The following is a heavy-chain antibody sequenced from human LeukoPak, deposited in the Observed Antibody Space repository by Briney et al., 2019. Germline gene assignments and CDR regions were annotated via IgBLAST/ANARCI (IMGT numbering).Heavy chain of an antibody. D-gene: IGHD1-1*01. J-gene: IGHJ5*02. V-gene: IGHV4-31*03. CDR3: ARVTMGWFDP. CDR1: GGSISSGGYY. CDR2: IYYSGST. Sequence: KSSETLSLTCTVSGGSISSGGYYWGWIRQHQGRGREWIGYIYYSGSTYYNPSLKSRVTISVDTSKNQFSLKLSSVTAADTAVYYCARVTMGWFDPWGQGTLVTVSS.